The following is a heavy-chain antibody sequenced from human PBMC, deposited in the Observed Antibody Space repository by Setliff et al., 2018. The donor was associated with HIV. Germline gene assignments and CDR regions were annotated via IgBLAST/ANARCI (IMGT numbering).Heavy chain of an antibody. D-gene: IGHD6-13*01. CDR1: GGTFRNYA. CDR3: ARACRAAAGNSYYFDY. Sequence: SVKVPCKASGGTFRNYAISWVRQAPGQGLEWMGGIIRIFGSTKYAQKFQGRVTITADESRSTAYMELSSLRSEDTAVYYCARACRAAAGNSYYFDYWGQGTLVTVSS. CDR2: IIRIFGST. V-gene: IGHV1-69*13. J-gene: IGHJ4*02.